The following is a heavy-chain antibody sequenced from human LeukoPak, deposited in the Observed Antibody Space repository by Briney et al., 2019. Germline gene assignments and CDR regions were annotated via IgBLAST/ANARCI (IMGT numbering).Heavy chain of an antibody. CDR1: GFTFINAW. D-gene: IGHD5-18*01. J-gene: IGHJ4*02. Sequence: GGSLRLSCAASGFTFINAWMAWVRQAPGKGLEWVGRIKAKAHGGTIEYAAPVKGRFTISRDNSKNTLYLQMGSLRAEDMAVYYCARGSRGYSYGKTEPDPRLFDYWGQGTLVTVSS. CDR3: ARGSRGYSYGKTEPDPRLFDY. CDR2: IKAKAHGGTI. V-gene: IGHV3-15*01.